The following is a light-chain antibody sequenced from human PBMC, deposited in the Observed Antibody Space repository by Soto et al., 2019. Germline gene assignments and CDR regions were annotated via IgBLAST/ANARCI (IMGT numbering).Light chain of an antibody. Sequence: DIVMTHSPDSLAVSLGERATINCKSSQTVLDSSNNKDYLTWYQQKPGQPPNLLIYWASTRESGVPDRFSGSGSGTDFTLTISSLEPEDFAVYYCQQRSNWPPSITFGQGTRLEIK. CDR1: QTVLDSSNNKDY. V-gene: IGKV4-1*01. CDR3: QQRSNWPPSIT. J-gene: IGKJ5*01. CDR2: WAS.